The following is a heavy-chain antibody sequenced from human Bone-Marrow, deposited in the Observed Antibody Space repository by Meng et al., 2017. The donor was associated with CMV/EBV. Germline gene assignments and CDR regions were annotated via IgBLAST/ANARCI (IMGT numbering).Heavy chain of an antibody. J-gene: IGHJ4*02. Sequence: AASGLPFSSHSTNWVRQAPGKGLEWVSSISSSSSYIYYADSVKGRFTISRDNAKTSLYLQMNSLRAEDTAVYYCARDSSFLEWLYDYWGQGTLVTVSS. D-gene: IGHD3-3*02. CDR2: ISSSSSYI. CDR3: ARDSSFLEWLYDY. CDR1: GLPFSSHS. V-gene: IGHV3-21*01.